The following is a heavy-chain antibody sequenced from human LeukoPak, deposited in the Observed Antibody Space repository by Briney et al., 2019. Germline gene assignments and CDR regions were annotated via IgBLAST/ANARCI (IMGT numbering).Heavy chain of an antibody. CDR2: IYLGDSDT. J-gene: IGHJ6*02. V-gene: IGHV5-51*01. CDR3: ARRASGRYYYDSSGYSGGMDV. Sequence: GEPLQISWQGSGYSFTSYWIGWVRQLPGKGLEWMGIIYLGDSDTRYSPSFQGQVTISADKSISTAYLQWSSLKASDTAMYYCARRASGRYYYDSSGYSGGMDVWGQGTTVTVSS. D-gene: IGHD3-22*01. CDR1: GYSFTSYW.